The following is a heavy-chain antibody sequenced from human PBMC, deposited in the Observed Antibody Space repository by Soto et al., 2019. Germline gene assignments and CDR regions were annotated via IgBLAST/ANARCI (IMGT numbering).Heavy chain of an antibody. Sequence: QVQLVQSGAEVKKPGASVKVSCKASGYTFTSYYMHWVRQAPGQGLEWMGIINPSGGSTSYAQKFQGRVTMTRDTSTSTVYMELSSLRSEDTAVYYCARDPPMVRGVRAHNWFDPWGQGTLVTVSS. CDR2: INPSGGST. CDR1: GYTFTSYY. D-gene: IGHD3-10*01. J-gene: IGHJ5*02. CDR3: ARDPPMVRGVRAHNWFDP. V-gene: IGHV1-46*03.